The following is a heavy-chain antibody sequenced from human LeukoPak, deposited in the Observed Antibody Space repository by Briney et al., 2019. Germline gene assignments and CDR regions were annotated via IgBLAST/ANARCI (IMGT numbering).Heavy chain of an antibody. V-gene: IGHV3-33*01. D-gene: IGHD2-15*01. Sequence: GTSLRLSCAASGFTFSSYAMHWVRQAPGTGLEWVAVIWSDGSRQYYLDSVKGRFTISRDNSKNTLYLQMNSLRAEDTAVYSCARGVAQNGNPNYFDPWGRGTLVTVSS. J-gene: IGHJ5*02. CDR1: GFTFSSYA. CDR2: IWSDGSRQ. CDR3: ARGVAQNGNPNYFDP.